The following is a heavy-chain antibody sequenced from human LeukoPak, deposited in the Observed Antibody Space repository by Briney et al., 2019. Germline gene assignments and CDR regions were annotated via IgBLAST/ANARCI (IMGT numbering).Heavy chain of an antibody. J-gene: IGHJ5*02. CDR1: GFTFSSYS. Sequence: GGSLRLSCAASGFTFSSYSMNWVRQAPGKGLEWVSSISSSSSYIYYADSVKGRFTISRDNAKNSLYLQMNSPRAEDTAVYYCARDPHTHLPAAMPAGQSWFDPWGQGTLVTVSS. CDR3: ARDPHTHLPAAMPAGQSWFDP. CDR2: ISSSSSYI. V-gene: IGHV3-21*01. D-gene: IGHD2-2*01.